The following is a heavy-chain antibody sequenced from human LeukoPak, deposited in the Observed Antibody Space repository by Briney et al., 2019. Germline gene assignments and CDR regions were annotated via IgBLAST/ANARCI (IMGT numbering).Heavy chain of an antibody. V-gene: IGHV1-2*02. D-gene: IGHD2-15*01. J-gene: IGHJ4*02. Sequence: GASVKVSCKASGYTFTGYYMHWVRQAPGQGLEWMGWINPNSGGTNYAQKFQGRVTMTTDTSTSTAYMELRSLRSDDTAVYYCARDGPKVVVAATGIDYWGQGTLVTVSS. CDR2: INPNSGGT. CDR3: ARDGPKVVVAATGIDY. CDR1: GYTFTGYY.